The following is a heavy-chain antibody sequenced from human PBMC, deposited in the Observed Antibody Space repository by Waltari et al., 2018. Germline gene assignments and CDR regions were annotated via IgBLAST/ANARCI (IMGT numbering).Heavy chain of an antibody. CDR3: ARDGDRNYDY. CDR1: GCTFREYW. Sequence: EVQLVESGGGLVQPGGSLRLSCSTSGCTFREYWMTWVRQAPGKGLEWVGNIKTDGREEYYTDSVKGRFIISRDNAKNSLFLQMDSLRVEDTAVYYCARDGDRNYDYWGQGTLVTVSS. J-gene: IGHJ4*02. D-gene: IGHD1-7*01. V-gene: IGHV3-7*01. CDR2: IKTDGREE.